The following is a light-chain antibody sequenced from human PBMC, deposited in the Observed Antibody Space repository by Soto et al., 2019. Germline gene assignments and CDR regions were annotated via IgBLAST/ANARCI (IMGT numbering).Light chain of an antibody. CDR2: KAS. CDR1: QRINTW. V-gene: IGKV1-5*03. J-gene: IGKJ4*01. CDR3: QQYYINPVT. Sequence: DIQMTQSPSTLSHSVEARVPIPCRASQRINTWVAWYQQKPGKAPNILIYKASTLEGGVPSRISGSGSGTEFTLTISSLQPDDFATYYCQQYYINPVTFGGGTRVEIK.